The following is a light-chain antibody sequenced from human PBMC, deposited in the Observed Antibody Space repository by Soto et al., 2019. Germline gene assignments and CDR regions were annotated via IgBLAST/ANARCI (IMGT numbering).Light chain of an antibody. J-gene: IGKJ5*01. Sequence: EIVLTQSPATLSLSPGERATLSCRASQSVNNYLRWYQQRPGQAPRLLIFDASNRATGIPPRFSGSGSATDFTLTISSLEPEDFAVYYCQHRSIWPVSFGQGTRLEIK. CDR3: QHRSIWPVS. CDR2: DAS. CDR1: QSVNNY. V-gene: IGKV3-11*01.